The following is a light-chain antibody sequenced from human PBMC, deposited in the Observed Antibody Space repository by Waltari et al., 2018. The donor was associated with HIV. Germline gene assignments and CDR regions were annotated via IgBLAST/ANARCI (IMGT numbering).Light chain of an antibody. Sequence: QSALTQPPSASGSLGQSVTISCIGSRSDIGAYDSASWFHQLPHNAPTLLLYEATKRPSGVPDRFSGSRSGNTAFLTVSGLQPNDTAAYFCSSYGDNNWVLFGGGTNLTVL. CDR1: RSDIGAYDS. CDR2: EAT. V-gene: IGLV2-8*01. CDR3: SSYGDNNWVL. J-gene: IGLJ2*01.